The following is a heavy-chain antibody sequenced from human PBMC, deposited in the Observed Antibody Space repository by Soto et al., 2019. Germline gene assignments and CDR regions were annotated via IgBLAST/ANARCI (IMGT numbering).Heavy chain of an antibody. CDR2: TYYRSKWYN. J-gene: IGHJ6*02. CDR1: GDSVSSNSAA. Sequence: SQTLSLTCAISGDSVSSNSAAWNWIRQSPSRGLEWLGRTYYRSKWYNDYAVSVKSRITINPDTSKNQFSLQLNSVTPEDTAVYYCARVPRYDILTGYEVYGMDVWGQGTTVTVSS. D-gene: IGHD3-9*01. V-gene: IGHV6-1*01. CDR3: ARVPRYDILTGYEVYGMDV.